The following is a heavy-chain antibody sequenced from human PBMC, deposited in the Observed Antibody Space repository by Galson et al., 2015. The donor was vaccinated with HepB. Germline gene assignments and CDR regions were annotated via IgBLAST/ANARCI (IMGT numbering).Heavy chain of an antibody. Sequence: QSGAEVKKSGESLRISCKGSGYNFTNYWINWVRQMPGKGLEWMGKIDPRDSYTNYSPSFQGHVTISADKSITTTYLQWSSLKASDTAMYYCARLITSSWSGEFFDHWGQGTLVTVSS. V-gene: IGHV5-10-1*01. CDR2: IDPRDSYT. J-gene: IGHJ4*02. CDR1: GYNFTNYW. CDR3: ARLITSSWSGEFFDH. D-gene: IGHD6-13*01.